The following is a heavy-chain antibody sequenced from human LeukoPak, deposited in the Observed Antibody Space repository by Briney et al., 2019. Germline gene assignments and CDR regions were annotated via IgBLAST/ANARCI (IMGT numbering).Heavy chain of an antibody. Sequence: GGSLRLSCAASGLTFHNTWMHCIRQAPGKGLVWVSRIISDGITTTYADSVKGRFTISRDNAKNTLYLQMNSLRADDMAVYYCAADGEYAFLVWGQGTMVTVSS. CDR3: AADGEYAFLV. J-gene: IGHJ3*01. V-gene: IGHV3-74*01. D-gene: IGHD2/OR15-2a*01. CDR1: GLTFHNTW. CDR2: IISDGITT.